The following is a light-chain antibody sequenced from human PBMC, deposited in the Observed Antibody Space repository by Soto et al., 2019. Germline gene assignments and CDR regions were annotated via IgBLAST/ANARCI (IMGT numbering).Light chain of an antibody. CDR2: DAS. V-gene: IGKV1-5*01. Sequence: DIQMTQSPSTLSGSVGDRVTITCRASQTISSWLAWYQQKPGKAPKLLIYDASSLESGVPSRLSGSGSGTDFTLTISSLQPDDFATYYCQQYNSYSQTFGQGTKVDIK. CDR1: QTISSW. J-gene: IGKJ1*01. CDR3: QQYNSYSQT.